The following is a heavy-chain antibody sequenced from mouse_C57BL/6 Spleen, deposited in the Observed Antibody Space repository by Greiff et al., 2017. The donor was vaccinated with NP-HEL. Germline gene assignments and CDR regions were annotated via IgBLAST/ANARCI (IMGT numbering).Heavy chain of an antibody. V-gene: IGHV1-80*01. D-gene: IGHD1-1*01. Sequence: VMLVESGADLVKPGASVKISCKASGYAFSSYWMNWVQQTPGKGLEWIGQIYPGDGDTNSNGTLKGQVTLTADKSSSTAYMQLDSLTSEDSAVYCCARYSTTLVDWGQGTLVTVSA. J-gene: IGHJ3*01. CDR3: ARYSTTLVD. CDR1: GYAFSSYW. CDR2: IYPGDGDT.